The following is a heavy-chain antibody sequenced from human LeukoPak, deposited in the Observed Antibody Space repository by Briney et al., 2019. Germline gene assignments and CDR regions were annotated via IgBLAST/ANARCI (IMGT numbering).Heavy chain of an antibody. CDR1: GGSIGGGDYY. Sequence: PSETLSLTCSVSGGSIGGGDYYWSWIRQYPGKGLEWIGYIHYSGSTYYNPSLKSRIFMSVDTSRNQFSLKLSSVTAADTAVYYCARDEPVEDWFDSWGQGTLVTVSS. CDR3: ARDEPVEDWFDS. V-gene: IGHV4-31*03. CDR2: IHYSGST. J-gene: IGHJ5*01.